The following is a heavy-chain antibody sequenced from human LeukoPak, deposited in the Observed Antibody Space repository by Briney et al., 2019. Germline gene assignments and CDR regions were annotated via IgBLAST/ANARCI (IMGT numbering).Heavy chain of an antibody. J-gene: IGHJ4*02. V-gene: IGHV4-4*07. Sequence: SETLSLTCTVSGGSISSYYWSRIRQPAGKGLEWIGRIYTSGSTNYNPSLKSRVTMSVDTSKNQFSLKLSSVTAADTAVYYCAGGYSQLRFDYWGQGTLVTVSS. D-gene: IGHD1-1*01. CDR3: AGGYSQLRFDY. CDR1: GGSISSYY. CDR2: IYTSGST.